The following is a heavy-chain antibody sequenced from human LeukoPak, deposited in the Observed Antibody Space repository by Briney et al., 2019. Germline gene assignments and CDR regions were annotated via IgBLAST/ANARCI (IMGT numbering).Heavy chain of an antibody. J-gene: IGHJ6*03. CDR1: GGSVSSHF. V-gene: IGHV4-59*02. CDR3: ARDHLPAGAPGYYMDV. Sequence: SETLSLTCTVSGGSVSSHFWSWIRQPPGKGLEWIGYIYNSGITNYNPSLKSRVTMSVDTSKNQFSLMLRSVTAADTAVYYCARDHLPAGAPGYYMDVWGKGTTVTVSS. D-gene: IGHD4/OR15-4a*01. CDR2: IYNSGIT.